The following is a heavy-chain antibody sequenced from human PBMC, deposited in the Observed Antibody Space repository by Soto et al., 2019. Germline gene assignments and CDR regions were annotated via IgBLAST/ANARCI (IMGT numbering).Heavy chain of an antibody. J-gene: IGHJ4*02. Sequence: SETLSLTCTVSGGSISSYYWSWIRQPPGKGLEWIGYIYYSGSTNYNPSLKSRVTISVDTSKNQFSLKLSSVTAADTAVYYCAKDFDYWGQGTLVTVSS. V-gene: IGHV4-59*01. CDR3: AKDFDY. CDR2: IYYSGST. CDR1: GGSISSYY.